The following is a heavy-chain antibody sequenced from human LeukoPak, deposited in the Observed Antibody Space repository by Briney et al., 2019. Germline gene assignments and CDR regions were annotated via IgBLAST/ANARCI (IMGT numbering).Heavy chain of an antibody. CDR3: ARVRWYCSGGSCQHDAFDI. D-gene: IGHD2-15*01. CDR1: GGTFSSYA. V-gene: IGHV1-69*06. CDR2: IIPIFGTA. Sequence: GASVKVSCKASGGTFSSYAISWVRQAPGQGLGWMGGIIPIFGTANYAQKFQGRVTITADKSTSTAYMELSSLRSEDTAVYYCARVRWYCSGGSCQHDAFDIWGQGTMVTVSS. J-gene: IGHJ3*02.